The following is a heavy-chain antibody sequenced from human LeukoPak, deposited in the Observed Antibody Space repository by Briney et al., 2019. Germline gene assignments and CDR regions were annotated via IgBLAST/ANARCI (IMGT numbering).Heavy chain of an antibody. J-gene: IGHJ4*02. V-gene: IGHV3-21*01. Sequence: GGSLRLSCAASGFTFSRYWMTWVRQAPGKGLEWVSSISTSSTYIYYADSVKGRFTISRDNAKNSLYLQMNSLRADATAVYYCARDPPFIIGTTFFDYWGQGTLVTVSS. CDR3: ARDPPFIIGTTFFDY. D-gene: IGHD1-20*01. CDR1: GFTFSRYW. CDR2: ISTSSTYI.